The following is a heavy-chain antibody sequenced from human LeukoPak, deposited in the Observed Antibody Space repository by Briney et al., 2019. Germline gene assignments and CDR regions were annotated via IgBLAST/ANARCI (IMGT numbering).Heavy chain of an antibody. J-gene: IGHJ4*02. CDR3: ARGVFTPWMHILTRPEGNYFDY. Sequence: PGRSLRLSCAASGFTFSSYGMHWVRQAPGKGLEWVSGISGSGGSTYYADSVKGRFTISRDNSKNTLYLQMNSLRAEDTAVYYCARGVFTPWMHILTRPEGNYFDYWGQGTLVTVSS. V-gene: IGHV3-23*01. CDR2: ISGSGGST. CDR1: GFTFSSYG. D-gene: IGHD3-9*01.